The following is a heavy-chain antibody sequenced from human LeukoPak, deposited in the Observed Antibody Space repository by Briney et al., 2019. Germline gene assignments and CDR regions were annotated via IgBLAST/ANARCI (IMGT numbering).Heavy chain of an antibody. CDR1: GGTFSSYA. J-gene: IGHJ4*02. CDR2: IIPIFGTA. V-gene: IGHV1-69*13. CDR3: ARGAYYYDSSGYYYSSPNY. Sequence: GASVKVSCKASGGTFSSYAISWVRQAPGQGLEWMGGIIPIFGTANYAQKFQGRVTITADESTSTAYMELSSLRSEDTAVYYCARGAYYYDSSGYYYSSPNYWGQGTLVTVSS. D-gene: IGHD3-22*01.